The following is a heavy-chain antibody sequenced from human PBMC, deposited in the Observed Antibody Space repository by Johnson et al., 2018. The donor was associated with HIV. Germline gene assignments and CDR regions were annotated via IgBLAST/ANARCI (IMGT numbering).Heavy chain of an antibody. CDR3: AKGRGYYAAFDI. D-gene: IGHD3-10*01. J-gene: IGHJ3*02. V-gene: IGHV3-30*02. CDR1: GFTFSTYG. CDR2: IRHDGSNK. Sequence: QVQLVESGGGVVQPGGSLRLSCAASGFTFSTYGMHWVRQAPGKGLEWVAFIRHDGSNKYYADSVKGRFTISRDDSKNTLYLQMNSLRPEDTALYYCAKGRGYYAAFDIWGQGTMVTVSS.